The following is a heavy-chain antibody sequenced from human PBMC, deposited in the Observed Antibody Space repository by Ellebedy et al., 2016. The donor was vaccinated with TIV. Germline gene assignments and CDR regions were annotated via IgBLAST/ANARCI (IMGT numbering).Heavy chain of an antibody. CDR3: ARDSFGEGLGGAFDI. J-gene: IGHJ3*02. CDR2: ISSSGSTI. Sequence: GESLKISCAASGFTFSSYEMNWVRQAPGKGLEWVSYISSSGSTIYYADSVKGRFTISRENAKNSLYLQMNSLRAEDTAVYYCARDSFGEGLGGAFDIWGQGTMVTGSS. D-gene: IGHD3-10*01. V-gene: IGHV3-48*03. CDR1: GFTFSSYE.